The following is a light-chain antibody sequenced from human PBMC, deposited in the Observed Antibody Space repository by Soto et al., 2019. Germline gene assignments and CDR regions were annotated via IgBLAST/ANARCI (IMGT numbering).Light chain of an antibody. CDR3: QQRSNWPPLT. CDR1: QSVGSY. Sequence: EIVLTQSPATLSLSPGEGATLYCRASQSVGSYLAWFQQKPGQAPRLLIYGASNRAAGVPARFSGSGSGTDFTLTISSLEPEDFAVYYCQQRSNWPPLTFGGGTKVEIK. CDR2: GAS. V-gene: IGKV3-11*01. J-gene: IGKJ4*01.